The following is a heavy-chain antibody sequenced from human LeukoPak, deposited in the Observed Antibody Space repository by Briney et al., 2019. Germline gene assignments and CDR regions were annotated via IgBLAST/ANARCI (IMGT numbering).Heavy chain of an antibody. Sequence: SETLSLTCTVSGGSISSYYWSWIRQPPGKGLEWIGYINDSGSTNSNPSLKSRVTMSVDTSKNQFSLKLSSVTAADTAVYYCTRRGRNNWGEGNDYWGQGTLVTVAS. J-gene: IGHJ4*02. CDR2: INDSGST. D-gene: IGHD1-1*01. CDR1: GGSISSYY. V-gene: IGHV4-59*08. CDR3: TRRGRNNWGEGNDY.